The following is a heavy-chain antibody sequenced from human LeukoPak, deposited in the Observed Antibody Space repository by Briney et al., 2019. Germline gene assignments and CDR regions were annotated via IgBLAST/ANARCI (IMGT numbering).Heavy chain of an antibody. CDR1: GFTFSSYW. D-gene: IGHD3-22*01. Sequence: QPGGSLRLSCAASGFTFSSYWIRWVRQAPGKVLEWEANLKQDGSEKYYVDSVKSRFTLSRDNAKNSLYLQMNRLRGEDTAVYYCARDRRGYYDSSGYHYWGKGTRVTVSS. J-gene: IGHJ4*02. V-gene: IGHV3-7*01. CDR3: ARDRRGYYDSSGYHY. CDR2: LKQDGSEK.